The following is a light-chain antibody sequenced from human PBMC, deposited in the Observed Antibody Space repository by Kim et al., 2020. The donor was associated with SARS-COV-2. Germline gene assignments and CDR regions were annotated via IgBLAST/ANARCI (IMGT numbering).Light chain of an antibody. V-gene: IGLV3-21*03. CDR3: QVWDSSSDV. Sequence: SVAPGKTARITCGGNNIGSKSVHWYQQKPGQAPVLVDYDDSDRPSGIPERFSGSNSGNTATLTISRGEAGDEADYYCQVWDSSSDVFGTGTKVTVL. CDR2: DDS. J-gene: IGLJ1*01. CDR1: NIGSKS.